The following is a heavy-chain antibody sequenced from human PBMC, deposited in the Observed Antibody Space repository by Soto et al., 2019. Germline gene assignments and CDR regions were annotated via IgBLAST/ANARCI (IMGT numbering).Heavy chain of an antibody. Sequence: ASVKVSCKASGYTFTSYGISWVRQAPGQGLEWMGWISAYTGNTNYAQKLQGRVTMTTDTYTSTAYMELRSLRSDDTAVYYCATKSPRGRYSSSWCEGPFDYWG. J-gene: IGHJ4*01. D-gene: IGHD6-13*01. CDR2: ISAYTGNT. CDR3: ATKSPRGRYSSSWCEGPFDY. CDR1: GYTFTSYG. V-gene: IGHV1-18*01.